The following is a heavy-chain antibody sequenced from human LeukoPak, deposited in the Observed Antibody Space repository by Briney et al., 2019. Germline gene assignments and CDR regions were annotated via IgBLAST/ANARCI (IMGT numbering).Heavy chain of an antibody. D-gene: IGHD5-24*01. Sequence: GGSLRLSCVASGFNVTSNQMSWVRQAPGKGLEWVSVIYSGGSTNYAGSVKGRITISRDNSKNTLYLQMDSLRAEDTAVYYCARDRGYAFDIWGQGTMVIVSS. CDR3: ARDRGYAFDI. CDR2: IYSGGST. V-gene: IGHV3-66*01. J-gene: IGHJ3*02. CDR1: GFNVTSNQ.